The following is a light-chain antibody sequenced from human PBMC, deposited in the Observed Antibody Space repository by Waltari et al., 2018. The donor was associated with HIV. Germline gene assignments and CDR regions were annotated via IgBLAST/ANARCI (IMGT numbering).Light chain of an antibody. V-gene: IGLV3-27*01. Sequence: SFELTQPSSVSVSPGQTARITCSGDILATKYVRWLQQRPVQAPLLIIFKDNERPSGIPERFSGSSTGTTVTLTISGVQVEDEADYYCYSAANYIWVFGGGTRLTVL. CDR2: KDN. CDR3: YSAANYIWV. CDR1: ILATKY. J-gene: IGLJ3*02.